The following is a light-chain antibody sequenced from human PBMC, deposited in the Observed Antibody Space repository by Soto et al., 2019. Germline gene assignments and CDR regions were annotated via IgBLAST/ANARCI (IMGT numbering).Light chain of an antibody. J-gene: IGKJ5*01. CDR1: QSVRSN. CDR3: QQYVSAPIT. Sequence: EIVLTQSPATLSVSPGERATLSCRASQSVRSNLAWYQQKPGQAPRLLIYGVSSRATGVPVSFSGSGSGTDFTLTISRLEPEDFAVYYCQQYVSAPITFGQGTRLETK. V-gene: IGKV3-20*01. CDR2: GVS.